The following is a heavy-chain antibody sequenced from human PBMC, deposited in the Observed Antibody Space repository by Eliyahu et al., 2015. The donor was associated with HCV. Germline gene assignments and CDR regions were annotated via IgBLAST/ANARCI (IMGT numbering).Heavy chain of an antibody. CDR3: AGSSGWYIDY. V-gene: IGHV3-23*03. Sequence: TISRDNSKNTLYLQMNSLRAEDTAVYYCAGSSGWYIDYWGQGTLVTVSS. J-gene: IGHJ4*02. D-gene: IGHD6-19*01.